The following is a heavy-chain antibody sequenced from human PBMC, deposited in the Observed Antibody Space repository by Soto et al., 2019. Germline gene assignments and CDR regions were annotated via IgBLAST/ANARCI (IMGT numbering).Heavy chain of an antibody. Sequence: SETLSLTCTVSGGSISSYYWSWIRQPPGKGLEWIGFIYYSGSTNYNPSLKSRVTISVDTSKNQFSLKLSSVTAADTAVYYCAREKTTIGDFDDWGQGTLVTVSS. CDR2: IYYSGST. CDR1: GGSISSYY. V-gene: IGHV4-59*01. D-gene: IGHD1-7*01. CDR3: AREKTTIGDFDD. J-gene: IGHJ4*02.